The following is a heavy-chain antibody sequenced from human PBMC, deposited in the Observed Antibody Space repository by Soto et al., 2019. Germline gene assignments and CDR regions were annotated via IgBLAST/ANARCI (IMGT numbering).Heavy chain of an antibody. V-gene: IGHV1-2*04. CDR3: GRDPGYCSSPSCQLYYVFGRAPGDAFDI. J-gene: IGHJ3*02. CDR1: GYTFTGYY. D-gene: IGHD2-2*01. Sequence: ASVKVSCKASGYTFTGYYMHWVRQAPGQRLEWMGWINPNRGGTNYAQKFQGWVTMTRDTSTSTAYMAPSRLRSDDTAAYYYGRDPGYCSSPSCQLYYVFGRAPGDAFDIWGQGTMVTVS. CDR2: INPNRGGT.